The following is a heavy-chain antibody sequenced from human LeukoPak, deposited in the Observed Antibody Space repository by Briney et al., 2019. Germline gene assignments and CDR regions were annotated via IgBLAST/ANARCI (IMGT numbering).Heavy chain of an antibody. V-gene: IGHV4-59*08. D-gene: IGHD2-21*02. CDR1: GGSISSYY. CDR3: ARHVPYCGGDCYSHWFDP. CDR2: IYYSGST. Sequence: SETLSLTCTVSGGSISSYYWSWIRQPPGKGLEWIGYIYYSGSTNYNPSLKSRVTISVDTSKNQFSLKLSSVTAADTAVYYCARHVPYCGGDCYSHWFDPWGQGTLVTVSS. J-gene: IGHJ5*02.